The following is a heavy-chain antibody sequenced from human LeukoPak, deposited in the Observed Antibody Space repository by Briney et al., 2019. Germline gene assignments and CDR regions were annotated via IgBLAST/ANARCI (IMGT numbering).Heavy chain of an antibody. D-gene: IGHD3-22*01. CDR3: AKDYYYDSSGYYDY. V-gene: IGHV3-23*01. CDR2: VSPPGGGT. CDR1: GFSFSYHG. Sequence: GGTLRLSCAASGFSFSYHGMNWVRQAPGKGLEWLSGVSPPGGGTYYADSVKGRFTISRDDSRNTLYLQMNSLRAEDTVVYYCAKDYYYDSSGYYDYWGQGTLVTVSS. J-gene: IGHJ4*02.